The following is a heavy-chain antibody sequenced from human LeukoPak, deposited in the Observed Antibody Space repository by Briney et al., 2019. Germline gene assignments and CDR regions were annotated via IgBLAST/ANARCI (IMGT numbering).Heavy chain of an antibody. CDR3: ARDRSSYEYYFDY. Sequence: PGGSLRLSCAASGFTFSSYDMHWVRQAPGKGLEWVAVLWYDGSDSYYADSVKGRFTISRDNSKNTLYLQMNSLRAEDTAVYYCARDRSSYEYYFDYWGQGTLVTVSS. J-gene: IGHJ4*02. V-gene: IGHV3-33*01. CDR1: GFTFSSYD. CDR2: LWYDGSDS. D-gene: IGHD5-12*01.